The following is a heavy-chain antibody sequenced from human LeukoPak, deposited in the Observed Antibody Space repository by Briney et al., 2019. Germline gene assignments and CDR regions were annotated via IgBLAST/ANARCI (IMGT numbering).Heavy chain of an antibody. D-gene: IGHD3-9*01. V-gene: IGHV3-30*18. J-gene: IGHJ4*02. CDR1: GFTFSSYG. CDR2: ISYDGSNK. CDR3: AKLAGFDILTGSNFDY. Sequence: GGSLRLSCAASGFTFSSYGMHWVRQAPGKGLEWVAVISYDGSNKYYADSVKGRFTISRDNSKNTLYLQMNGLRAEDTAVYYCAKLAGFDILTGSNFDYWGQGTLVTVSS.